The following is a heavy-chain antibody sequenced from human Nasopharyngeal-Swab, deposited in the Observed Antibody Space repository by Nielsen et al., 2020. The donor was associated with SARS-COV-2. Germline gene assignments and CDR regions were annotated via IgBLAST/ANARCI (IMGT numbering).Heavy chain of an antibody. CDR3: ARDDGDVPGMTGSGPPGGY. CDR1: GYTFTDYY. V-gene: IGHV1-2*06. Sequence: ASVKVSCKASGYTFTDYYMHWVRQAPGEGLEYMGRINPHSGDTNFAQKFQGRVTVTSDTSINTAYMELSSLRFDDTAVYYCARDDGDVPGMTGSGPPGGYWGQGTLVTVSS. J-gene: IGHJ4*02. D-gene: IGHD1-14*01. CDR2: INPHSGDT.